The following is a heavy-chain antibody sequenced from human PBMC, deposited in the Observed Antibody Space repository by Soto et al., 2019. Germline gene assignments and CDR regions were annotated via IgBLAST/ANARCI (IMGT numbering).Heavy chain of an antibody. D-gene: IGHD2-2*01. CDR2: IIPIFDTP. CDR3: ASPYCSSTSCLNDAFDI. V-gene: IGHV1-69*13. Sequence: SVKVSCKASGGTFSSYAISWVRQAPGQGLEWMGGIIPIFDTPIYAQKFQDRVTITADESTSTAYMQLSSLRSEDTAVYYCASPYCSSTSCLNDAFDIWGQGTMVTVSS. CDR1: GGTFSSYA. J-gene: IGHJ3*02.